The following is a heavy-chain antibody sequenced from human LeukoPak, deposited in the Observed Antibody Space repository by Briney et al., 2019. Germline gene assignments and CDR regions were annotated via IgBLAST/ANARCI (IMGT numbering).Heavy chain of an antibody. Sequence: SETLSLTCAVSDASFSDYYWNWIRQPPEKGLEWIGEINHSGSTNYNPSLKSRVTISVDTSKNQFSLKLSSVTAADTAVYYCARHYSITMVRGVIFDWFDPWGQGTLVTVSS. CDR1: DASFSDYY. CDR2: INHSGST. CDR3: ARHYSITMVRGVIFDWFDP. D-gene: IGHD3-10*01. V-gene: IGHV4-34*01. J-gene: IGHJ5*02.